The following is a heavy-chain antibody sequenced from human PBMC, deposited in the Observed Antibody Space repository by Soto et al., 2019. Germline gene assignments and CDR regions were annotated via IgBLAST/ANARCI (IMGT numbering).Heavy chain of an antibody. CDR3: ARETSTGNYYVDV. V-gene: IGHV3-48*01. CDR1: GFSFSYYG. CDR2: ISTSSSNI. J-gene: IGHJ6*03. D-gene: IGHD2-2*01. Sequence: EVQLVESGGGLVQPGGSLRLSCAASGFSFSYYGMNWVRQAPGKGLEWVSYISTSSSNIYYADSVKGRFNISRDNAKNSLILQMTTLRAAATAVYYCARETSTGNYYVDVWCKGTTVTVSS.